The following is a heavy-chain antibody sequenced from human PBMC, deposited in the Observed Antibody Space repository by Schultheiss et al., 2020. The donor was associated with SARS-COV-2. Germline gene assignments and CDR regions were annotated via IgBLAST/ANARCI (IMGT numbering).Heavy chain of an antibody. CDR1: GFTFSSYS. CDR3: ARARTTKGLRAYYYYGMDV. D-gene: IGHD5-12*01. Sequence: GGSLRLSCAASGFTFSSYSMNWVRQAPGKGLEWVSVIYSCGSTYYADSVKGRFTISRDNAKNSLYLQMNSLKTEDTAVYYCARARTTKGLRAYYYYGMDVWGQGTTVTVSS. J-gene: IGHJ6*02. CDR2: IYSCGST. V-gene: IGHV3-53*01.